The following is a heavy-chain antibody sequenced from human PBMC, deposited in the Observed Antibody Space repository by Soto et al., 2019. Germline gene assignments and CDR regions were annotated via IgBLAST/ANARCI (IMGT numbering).Heavy chain of an antibody. CDR2: ISGSGGST. CDR3: AKDHSPFLWFGELSSGMEV. V-gene: IGHV3-23*01. J-gene: IGHJ6*02. CDR1: GFSFSSYA. Sequence: PGGSLRLSCAASGFSFSSYAMSWVRQPQGKGLEWVLAISGSGGSTYYADSVKGRFTISRNNSKNSLYLQMNSLRAEDTAVYYCAKDHSPFLWFGELSSGMEVWGQGTTVTV. D-gene: IGHD3-10*01.